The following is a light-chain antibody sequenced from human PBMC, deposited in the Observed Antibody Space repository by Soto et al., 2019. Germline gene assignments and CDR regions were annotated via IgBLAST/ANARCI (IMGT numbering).Light chain of an antibody. J-gene: IGKJ5*01. V-gene: IGKV3-15*01. CDR3: QQYNNWPPNT. Sequence: EIVMTQSPATLSVSPGERATISCRASQSVSGNLAWYQQKPGQAPRLLIYGASTRATGIPARFSGSGSGTEFTLTISSLQSEDFAVYYCQQYNNWPPNTFGQGTRLEIK. CDR1: QSVSGN. CDR2: GAS.